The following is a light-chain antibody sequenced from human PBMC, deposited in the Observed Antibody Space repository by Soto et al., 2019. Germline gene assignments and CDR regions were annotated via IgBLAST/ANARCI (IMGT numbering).Light chain of an antibody. Sequence: IQSTQYNSTPSSSVRDRDTLPCPASQSISSWLAWYQQKAGKAPKLLIYKASALESGVPSRFSGSGSGTEFTLTISSLEPEDFAPYYCQHSATYPCTFAQGTKVDI. CDR2: KAS. J-gene: IGKJ1*01. CDR1: QSISSW. CDR3: QHSATYPCT. V-gene: IGKV1-5*03.